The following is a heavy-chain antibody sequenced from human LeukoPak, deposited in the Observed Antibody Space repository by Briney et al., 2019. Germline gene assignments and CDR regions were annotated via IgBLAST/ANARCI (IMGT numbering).Heavy chain of an antibody. D-gene: IGHD3-22*01. V-gene: IGHV4-38-2*02. J-gene: IGHJ4*02. CDR2: IYHSGST. CDR1: GYSISSGYY. Sequence: SETLSLTCTVSGYSISSGYYWGWIRQPPGKGLEWIGSIYHSGSTNYNPSLKSRVTISVDTSKNQFSLKLSSVTAADTAVYYCARGRRIYYDSSGYVSYWGQGTLGTGSS. CDR3: ARGRRIYYDSSGYVSY.